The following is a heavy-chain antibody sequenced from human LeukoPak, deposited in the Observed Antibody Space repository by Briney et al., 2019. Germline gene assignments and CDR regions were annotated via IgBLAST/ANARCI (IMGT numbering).Heavy chain of an antibody. CDR1: GDSVSSTTYY. Sequence: PSETLPLTCTVSGDSVSSTTYYWGWIRQPPGKGLEWMANIYYTGSTYSNPSLKSRVSMSVDTSENQFSLKMSSLTAADTAVYFCAGLSKGRYFDYIFESWGQGTLVTVSS. D-gene: IGHD3-9*01. CDR2: IYYTGST. J-gene: IGHJ4*02. CDR3: AGLSKGRYFDYIFES. V-gene: IGHV4-39*01.